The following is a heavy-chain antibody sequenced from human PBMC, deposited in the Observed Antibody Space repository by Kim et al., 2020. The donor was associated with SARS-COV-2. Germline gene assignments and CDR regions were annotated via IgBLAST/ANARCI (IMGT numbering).Heavy chain of an antibody. V-gene: IGHV4-59*01. J-gene: IGHJ6*02. D-gene: IGHD3-10*01. CDR3: ARDRITMVRGVIYYYGMDV. Sequence: SETLSLTCTVSGGSISSYYWSWIRQPPGKGLEWIGYIYYSGSTNYNPSLKSRVTISVDTSKNQFSLKLSSVTAADTAVYYCARDRITMVRGVIYYYGMDVWGQGTTVTVSS. CDR2: IYYSGST. CDR1: GGSISSYY.